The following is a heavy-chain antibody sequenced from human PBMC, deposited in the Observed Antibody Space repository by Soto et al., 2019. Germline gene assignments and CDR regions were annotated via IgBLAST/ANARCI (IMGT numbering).Heavy chain of an antibody. CDR1: GGTFSSFD. Sequence: QVQLMQSGAEVKKPGSSVKVSCKASGGTFSSFDISWVRQAPGQGREGLGGIIPIFGRAHYSEKCQGRVTITADNSTATAHMSLSSLSSEGTAVYFCESGDPFRGIIVIRGYYFESWGQGTLVTVSS. CDR3: ESGDPFRGIIVIRGYYFES. J-gene: IGHJ4*02. D-gene: IGHD3-16*02. CDR2: IIPIFGRA. V-gene: IGHV1-69*06.